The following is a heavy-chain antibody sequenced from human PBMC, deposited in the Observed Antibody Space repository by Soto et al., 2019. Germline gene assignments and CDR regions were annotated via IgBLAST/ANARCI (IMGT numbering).Heavy chain of an antibody. D-gene: IGHD2-2*01. CDR2: IKSKTDGGTT. V-gene: IGHV3-15*01. J-gene: IGHJ4*02. CDR1: GFTFSNAG. CDR3: TTDPEAHCSSTSCYEVY. Sequence: GGSLRLSCAASGFTFSNAGMSWVRQAPGKGLEWVGRIKSKTDGGTTDYAAPVKGRFTISRGDSKNTLYLQMNSLKTEDTAVYYCTTDPEAHCSSTSCYEVYWGQGTLVTVSS.